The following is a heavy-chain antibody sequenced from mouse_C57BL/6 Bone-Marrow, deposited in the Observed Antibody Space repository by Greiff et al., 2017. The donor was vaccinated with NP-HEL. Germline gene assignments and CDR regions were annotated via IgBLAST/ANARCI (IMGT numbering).Heavy chain of an antibody. CDR2: IDPSDSHT. V-gene: IGHV1-50*01. Sequence: VQLQQPGAELVKPGASVKLSCKASGYTFTSYWMQWVKQRPGQGLEWIGEIDPSDSHTNYNQKFKGKATLTVDTSSSTAYMQLSSLTSEDSAVYYCATYGSSPWFAYWGKGTLVTVSA. CDR3: ATYGSSPWFAY. CDR1: GYTFTSYW. J-gene: IGHJ3*01. D-gene: IGHD1-1*01.